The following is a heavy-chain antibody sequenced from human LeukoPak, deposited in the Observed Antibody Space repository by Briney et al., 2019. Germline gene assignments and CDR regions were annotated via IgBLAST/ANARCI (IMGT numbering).Heavy chain of an antibody. CDR1: GGSFSGYY. Sequence: SETLSLTCAVYGGSFSGYYWSWIRQPPGKGLEWIGEINHSGSTNYNPSLKSRVTISVGTSKNQFSLKLSSVTAADTAVYYCARGKGDSSGYSYWGQGTLVTVSS. CDR3: ARGKGDSSGYSY. J-gene: IGHJ4*02. D-gene: IGHD3-22*01. CDR2: INHSGST. V-gene: IGHV4-34*01.